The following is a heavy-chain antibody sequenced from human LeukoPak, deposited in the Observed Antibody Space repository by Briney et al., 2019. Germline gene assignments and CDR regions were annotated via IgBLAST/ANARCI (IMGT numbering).Heavy chain of an antibody. CDR3: ARTPEAAENYYMDV. Sequence: SQTLSLTCAISGDSVSSNSGAWNWIRQSPSRGLELLGRTYYRSKWYNDYSVSVKSRITINPDTSKNQFSLQLNSVTPEDTAVYYCARTPEAAENYYMDVWGKGTTVTISS. CDR2: TYYRSKWYN. D-gene: IGHD6-25*01. V-gene: IGHV6-1*01. CDR1: GDSVSSNSGA. J-gene: IGHJ6*03.